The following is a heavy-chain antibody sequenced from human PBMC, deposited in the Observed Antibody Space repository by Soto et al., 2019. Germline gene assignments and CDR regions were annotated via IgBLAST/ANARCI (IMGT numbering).Heavy chain of an antibody. CDR2: IIPFFGPA. CDR3: ARTAPMDAGDKYYYGF. V-gene: IGHV1-69*01. D-gene: IGHD3-16*01. J-gene: IGHJ4*02. CDR1: GGTFSTFG. Sequence: QVQLVQSGAEVKKTGSSVKVSCKTSGGTFSTFGISWVRQAPGQGLEWMGGIIPFFGPAEYSQNLEDRNTITADESTNTVDMDLRSLTSEDTAIYYCARTAPMDAGDKYYYGFWGQGALVTVSS.